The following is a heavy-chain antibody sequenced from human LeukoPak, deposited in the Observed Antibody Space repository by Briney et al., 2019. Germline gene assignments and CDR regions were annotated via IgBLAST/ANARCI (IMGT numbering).Heavy chain of an antibody. D-gene: IGHD6-19*01. CDR1: GFTFSSYW. J-gene: IGHJ3*02. CDR3: ARDPRYSSGFAAFDI. Sequence: GGSLRLSCAASGFTFSSYWMHWVRQAPGKGLVWVSRINSDGSSTSYEDSVKGRFTISRDNAKNTLYLQMNSLRAEDTAVYYCARDPRYSSGFAAFDIWGQGTMVTVSS. CDR2: INSDGSST. V-gene: IGHV3-74*01.